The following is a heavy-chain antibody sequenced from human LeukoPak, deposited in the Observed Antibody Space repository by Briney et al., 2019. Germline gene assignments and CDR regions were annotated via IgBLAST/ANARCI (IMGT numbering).Heavy chain of an antibody. CDR3: ARDSSGKN. D-gene: IGHD6-19*01. Sequence: GGSLRLSCAASGFTFSGYSMNWVRQAPGKGLEWVSYITSSSSAIYYADSVKGRFTISRGNAKNSLYLQMNSLRAEDTAVYYCARDSSGKNWGQGTLVTVSP. CDR2: ITSSSSAI. V-gene: IGHV3-48*01. CDR1: GFTFSGYS. J-gene: IGHJ4*02.